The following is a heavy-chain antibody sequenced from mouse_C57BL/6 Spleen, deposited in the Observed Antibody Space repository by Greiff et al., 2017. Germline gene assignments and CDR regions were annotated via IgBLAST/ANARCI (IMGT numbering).Heavy chain of an antibody. J-gene: IGHJ4*01. CDR1: GFTFSDYG. CDR2: ISSVNSII. D-gene: IGHD2-3*01. Sequence: EVQLMESGAGLVKPGGSLKLSCAASGFTFSDYGMHWVRQAPEKGLEWVAYISSVNSIIYYADTVKGRFTISRDTAKNTLFLHMTSLRSEDTAVYYCGYDDRDDWGKGTTVTVSS. CDR3: GYDDRDD. V-gene: IGHV5-17*01.